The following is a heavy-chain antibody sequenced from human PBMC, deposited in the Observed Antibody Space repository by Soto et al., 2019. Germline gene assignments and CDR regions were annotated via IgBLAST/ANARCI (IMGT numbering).Heavy chain of an antibody. CDR1: GGTLNNYA. V-gene: IGHV1-69*14. CDR2: IIPIYNTE. CDR3: TRDLRDVYVDY. Sequence: QVQLVQSGAEVKKPGSSVKVSCKASGGTLNNYALSWVRQAPGQGLEWMGWIIPIYNTENYAQKFQGRVTITADKSTSTAYMEVSSLRSEDTAVYYCTRDLRDVYVDYWGQGTLVTFSP. J-gene: IGHJ4*02.